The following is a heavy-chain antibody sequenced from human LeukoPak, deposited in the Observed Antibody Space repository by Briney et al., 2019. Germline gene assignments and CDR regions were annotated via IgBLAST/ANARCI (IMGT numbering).Heavy chain of an antibody. Sequence: GGSLRLSCAASGFTFSSYAMSWVHQAPGKGLEWVSSISGSGGSTYYADSVKGRFTISRDNSKSTLYLQMNSLRAEDTAVYYCANPPLAAAADYWGQGTLVTVSS. V-gene: IGHV3-23*01. D-gene: IGHD6-25*01. CDR2: ISGSGGST. CDR3: ANPPLAAAADY. J-gene: IGHJ4*02. CDR1: GFTFSSYA.